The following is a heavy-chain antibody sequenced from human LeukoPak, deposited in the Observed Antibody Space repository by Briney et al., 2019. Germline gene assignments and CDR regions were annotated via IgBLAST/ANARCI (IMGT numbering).Heavy chain of an antibody. J-gene: IGHJ3*02. Sequence: PSETLSLTCTVSGGSISSGDYYWSWIRQPPGKGLEWIGYIYYSGSTYYNPSLKSRVTISVDTSKNQFSLKLSSVTAADTAVYYCARAPWGEATDDAFDIWGQGTMVTVSS. CDR2: IYYSGST. V-gene: IGHV4-30-4*01. CDR3: ARAPWGEATDDAFDI. CDR1: GGSISSGDYY. D-gene: IGHD3-16*01.